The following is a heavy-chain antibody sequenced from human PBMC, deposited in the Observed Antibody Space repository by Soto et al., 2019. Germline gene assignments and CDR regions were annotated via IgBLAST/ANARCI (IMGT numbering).Heavy chain of an antibody. J-gene: IGHJ4*02. Sequence: SETLSLTCTVSGGSISSYYWSWIRQPPGKGLEWIGYIYYSGSTNYNPSLKSRVTISVDTSKNQFSLKLSSVTAADTAVYYCARSEATALDYWGQGTLVTVSS. CDR2: IYYSGST. CDR3: ARSEATALDY. V-gene: IGHV4-59*01. CDR1: GGSISSYY.